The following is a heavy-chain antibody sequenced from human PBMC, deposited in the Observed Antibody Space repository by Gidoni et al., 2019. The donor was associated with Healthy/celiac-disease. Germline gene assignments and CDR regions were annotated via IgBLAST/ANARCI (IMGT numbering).Heavy chain of an antibody. J-gene: IGHJ4*02. CDR1: GGSISSYY. CDR3: ATRAMDY. D-gene: IGHD2-2*01. CDR2: IYYSGST. V-gene: IGHV4-59*01. Sequence: QVQLQESGPGLVKPSETLSLTCTVSGGSISSYYWSWIRQPPGKGLEWIGYIYYSGSTNYNPSLKSRVTISVDTSKNQFSLKLSSVTAADTAVYYCATRAMDYWGQGTLVTVSS.